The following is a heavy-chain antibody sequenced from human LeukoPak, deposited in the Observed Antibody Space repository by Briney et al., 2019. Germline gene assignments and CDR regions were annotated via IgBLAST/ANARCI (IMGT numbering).Heavy chain of an antibody. J-gene: IGHJ4*02. V-gene: IGHV3-66*01. CDR3: ARASMAAAGYYFDY. D-gene: IGHD6-13*01. CDR1: GFTFSSYA. CDR2: IYSGGST. Sequence: GGSLRLSCAASGFTFSSYAMSWVRQAPGKGLEWVSVIYSGGSTYYADSVKDRFTISRDNSKNTLYLQMSSLRAEDTAVYYCARASMAAAGYYFDYWGQGTLVTVSS.